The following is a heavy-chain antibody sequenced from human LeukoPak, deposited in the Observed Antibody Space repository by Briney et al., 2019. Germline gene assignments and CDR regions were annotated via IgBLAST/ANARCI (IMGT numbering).Heavy chain of an antibody. D-gene: IGHD3-10*02. J-gene: IGHJ6*04. CDR1: GLTFSNYA. CDR3: AELGITMIGGV. V-gene: IGHV3-23*01. Sequence: PGGSLRLSCAVSGLTFSNYAITWLRQAPGKGLEWVSAISGSGDRTYYANSVKGRFTISRDNAKNSLYLQMNSLRAEDTAVYYCAELGITMIGGVWGKGTTVTISS. CDR2: ISGSGDRT.